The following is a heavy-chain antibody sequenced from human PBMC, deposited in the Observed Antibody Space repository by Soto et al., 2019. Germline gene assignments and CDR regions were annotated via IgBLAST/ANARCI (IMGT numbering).Heavy chain of an antibody. CDR3: ARGHRTFGVVIDAFDI. CDR2: INHSGST. CDR1: GGSFSGYY. V-gene: IGHV4-34*01. D-gene: IGHD3-3*01. J-gene: IGHJ3*02. Sequence: SETLSLTCAVYGGSFSGYYWSWIRQPPGKGLEWIGEINHSGSTNYNPSLKSRVTISVDTSKNQFSLKLSSVTAADTAVYYCARGHRTFGVVIDAFDIWGQGTMVTVSS.